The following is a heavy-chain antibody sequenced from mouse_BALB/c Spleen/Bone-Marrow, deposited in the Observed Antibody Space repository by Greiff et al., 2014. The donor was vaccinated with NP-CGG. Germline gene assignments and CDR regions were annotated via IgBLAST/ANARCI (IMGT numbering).Heavy chain of an antibody. CDR1: GYSITSGYS. Sequence: VQLQQSGPDLVKPSQSPSLTCTVTGYSITSGYSWHWIRQFPGNKLEWMGYIHYSGSTNYNPSLKSRISITRDTSKNQFFLQLNSVTTEDTATYYCARREGNHAAWFAYWGQGTLVTVSA. J-gene: IGHJ3*01. D-gene: IGHD2-1*01. CDR2: IHYSGST. CDR3: ARREGNHAAWFAY. V-gene: IGHV3-1*02.